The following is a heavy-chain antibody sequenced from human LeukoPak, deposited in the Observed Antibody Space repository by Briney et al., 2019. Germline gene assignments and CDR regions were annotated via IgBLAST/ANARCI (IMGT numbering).Heavy chain of an antibody. V-gene: IGHV3-7*01. Sequence: RGSLRLSCVASGFTFSGYWMSWVRQAPGKGLEWVANIKYDGSEKYYVDSVKARLTVSRDNAKNSLYLQLNSLRVGDTGIYYCARPYFDTWSGFWTWGQGTLVTVSS. CDR3: ARPYFDTWSGFWT. D-gene: IGHD3-3*01. CDR1: GFTFSGYW. CDR2: IKYDGSEK. J-gene: IGHJ5*02.